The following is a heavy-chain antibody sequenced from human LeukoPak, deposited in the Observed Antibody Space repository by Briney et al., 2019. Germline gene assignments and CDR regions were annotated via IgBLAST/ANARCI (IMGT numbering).Heavy chain of an antibody. J-gene: IGHJ4*02. CDR3: ARTPNYDILTGRSPRHFDY. CDR1: GGSFSGYY. V-gene: IGHV4-34*01. D-gene: IGHD3-9*01. Sequence: PSETLSLTCAVYGGSFSGYYWSCIRQPPGKGLECIGEINHSGSTNYNPSLKSRVTISVDTSKNQFSLKLSSVTAADTAVYYCARTPNYDILTGRSPRHFDYWGQGTLVTVSS. CDR2: INHSGST.